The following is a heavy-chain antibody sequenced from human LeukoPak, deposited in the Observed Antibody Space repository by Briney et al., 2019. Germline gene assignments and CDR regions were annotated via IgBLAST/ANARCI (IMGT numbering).Heavy chain of an antibody. D-gene: IGHD1-14*01. CDR1: GGSITNYY. CDR2: IHYSGST. CDR3: ARASITYYYYYYMGV. Sequence: SETLSLTRTVSGGSITNYYWTWIRQPPGKGLEWIGYIHYSGSTNYNPSLKSRVTISVDTSKNQFSLKLSSVTAAGTAVYYCARASITYYYYYYMGVWGKGTTVTVSS. J-gene: IGHJ6*03. V-gene: IGHV4-59*01.